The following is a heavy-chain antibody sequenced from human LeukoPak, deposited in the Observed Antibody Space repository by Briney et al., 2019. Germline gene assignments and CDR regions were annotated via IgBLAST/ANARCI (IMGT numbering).Heavy chain of an antibody. D-gene: IGHD3-22*01. J-gene: IGHJ3*02. V-gene: IGHV1-18*01. CDR1: GYTFTSYG. CDR2: ISTYNGNT. CDR3: ATFAWSSSGYYYHDAFDI. Sequence: GASVKVFCKASGYTFTSYGISWVRQAPGQGLEWMGWISTYNGNTKYAQKFQGRVTMTTDTSTSTAFMELRSLRSDDTAVYYCATFAWSSSGYYYHDAFDIWGQGTMVTVSS.